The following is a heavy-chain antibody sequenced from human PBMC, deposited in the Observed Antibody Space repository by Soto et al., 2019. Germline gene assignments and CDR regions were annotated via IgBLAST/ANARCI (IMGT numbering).Heavy chain of an antibody. J-gene: IGHJ4*02. CDR3: ATLYYDFWSGYPGPRYYFDY. D-gene: IGHD3-3*01. CDR2: IYYSGST. Sequence: SETLSLTCTVSGGSISSSSYYWGWIRQPPGKGLEWIGSIYYSGSTYYNPSLKSRVTISVDTSKNQFSLKLSSVTAADTAVYYCATLYYDFWSGYPGPRYYFDYWGQGTLVPVSS. CDR1: GGSISSSSYY. V-gene: IGHV4-39*01.